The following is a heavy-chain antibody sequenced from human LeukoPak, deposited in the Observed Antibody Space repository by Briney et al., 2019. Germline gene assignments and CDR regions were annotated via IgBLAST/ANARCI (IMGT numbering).Heavy chain of an antibody. J-gene: IGHJ4*02. Sequence: PGGSLRLSCAASGFTFGTYAMSWVRQAPGKVLEWVSAIADTGGSTYSADSVKGRFTISRDNSKNTLYLQMNSLRAEDTAVYYCAKGSSGGRPYYFDYWGKGTLVTVSS. CDR1: GFTFGTYA. CDR3: AKGSSGGRPYYFDY. D-gene: IGHD6-6*01. V-gene: IGHV3-23*01. CDR2: IADTGGST.